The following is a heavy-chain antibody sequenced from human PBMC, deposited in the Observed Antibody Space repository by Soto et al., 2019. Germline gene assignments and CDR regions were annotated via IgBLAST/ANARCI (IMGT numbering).Heavy chain of an antibody. Sequence: ASVKVSCKASGGTFSSYAISWVRQAPGQGLEWMGGIIPIFGTANYAQKFQGRVTITADKSTSTAYMELSSLRSEDTAVYYCARGPGSPAVGHNWFDRWGQSTLVTVSS. J-gene: IGHJ5*02. CDR2: IIPIFGTA. D-gene: IGHD6-13*01. CDR3: ARGPGSPAVGHNWFDR. CDR1: GGTFSSYA. V-gene: IGHV1-69*06.